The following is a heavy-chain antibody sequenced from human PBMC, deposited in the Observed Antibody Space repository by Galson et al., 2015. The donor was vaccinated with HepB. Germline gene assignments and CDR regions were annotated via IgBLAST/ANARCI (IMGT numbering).Heavy chain of an antibody. CDR3: AVIAAAGVVWFDP. J-gene: IGHJ5*02. CDR2: IYHSGST. Sequence: ETLSLTCAVSGGSIRSSNWWSWVRQPPGKGLEWIGEIYHSGSTNYNPSIKSRVTISVDKSKNQFSLKLRSVTAADTAVYYCAVIAAAGVVWFDPWGQGTVVTVSS. CDR1: GGSIRSSNW. D-gene: IGHD6-13*01. V-gene: IGHV4-4*02.